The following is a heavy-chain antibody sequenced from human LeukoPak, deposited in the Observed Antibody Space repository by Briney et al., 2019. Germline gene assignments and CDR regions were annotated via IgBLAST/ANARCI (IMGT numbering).Heavy chain of an antibody. CDR3: SPAADTPDYYYMDV. CDR1: GFTFSSYA. Sequence: GGSLRLSCAASGFTFSSYAMSWVRQAPGKGLEWVSAISGSGGSTYYADSVKGRFTISRDNAKDSLYLQMNNLRAGDTAVYYCSPAADTPDYYYMDVWGKGTTVTVSS. D-gene: IGHD6-25*01. J-gene: IGHJ6*03. V-gene: IGHV3-23*01. CDR2: ISGSGGST.